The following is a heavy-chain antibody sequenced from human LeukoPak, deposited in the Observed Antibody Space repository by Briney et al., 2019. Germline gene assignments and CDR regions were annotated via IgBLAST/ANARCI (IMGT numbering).Heavy chain of an antibody. V-gene: IGHV1-2*02. Sequence: ASVKVSRKASGYTFTGYYMHWVRQAPGQGLEWMGWINPNSGVTNYAQKIQGRVTMTRDTSISTAYMDLTSLRSDDTAVYYCARGGSREDAFDIWGQGTMVTVSS. CDR3: ARGGSREDAFDI. D-gene: IGHD1-26*01. CDR2: INPNSGVT. CDR1: GYTFTGYY. J-gene: IGHJ3*02.